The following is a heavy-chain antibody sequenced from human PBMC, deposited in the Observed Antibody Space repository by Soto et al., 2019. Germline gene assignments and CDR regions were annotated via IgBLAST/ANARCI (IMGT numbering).Heavy chain of an antibody. CDR1: GFTFSRYA. CDR3: AKDLGATAGIWYFDL. V-gene: IGHV3-23*01. D-gene: IGHD6-13*01. Sequence: EVQLLESGGGLVQPGGSLRLSCAASGFTFSRYAMSWVRQAPGKGLEWVSAISGSGGSTYYADSVKGRFTISRDNSKNTPYLQMNSLGADDTAVYYCAKDLGATAGIWYFDLWGRGTLVTVSS. CDR2: ISGSGGST. J-gene: IGHJ2*01.